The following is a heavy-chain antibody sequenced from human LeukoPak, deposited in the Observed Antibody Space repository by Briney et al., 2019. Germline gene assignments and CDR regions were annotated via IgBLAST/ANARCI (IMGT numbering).Heavy chain of an antibody. V-gene: IGHV1-18*01. D-gene: IGHD5-24*01. CDR2: ISAYNGNT. CDR3: ARDNSVRDEAWWFNP. Sequence: ASVKVSCKASGYTFTSYGISWVRQAPGQGLEWMGWISAYNGNTNYAQKFQGRVTQTRDMSTSTDYLELSSLRSEDTAVYYCARDNSVRDEAWWFNPWGQGTLVTVSS. CDR1: GYTFTSYG. J-gene: IGHJ5*02.